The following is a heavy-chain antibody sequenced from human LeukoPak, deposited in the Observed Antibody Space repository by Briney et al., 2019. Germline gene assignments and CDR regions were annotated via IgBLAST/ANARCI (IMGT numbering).Heavy chain of an antibody. V-gene: IGHV3-48*04. D-gene: IGHD4-17*01. CDR2: INSVGGTT. Sequence: GGSLRLSCAASGFTFNTYGMNWFRQAPGRGLEWISYINSVGGTTFYADSVKGRFTISRDNANNTLYLQMNSLRAKDAATYYCARSHMYGDYGEDIWGHGTVVAVSS. J-gene: IGHJ3*02. CDR3: ARSHMYGDYGEDI. CDR1: GFTFNTYG.